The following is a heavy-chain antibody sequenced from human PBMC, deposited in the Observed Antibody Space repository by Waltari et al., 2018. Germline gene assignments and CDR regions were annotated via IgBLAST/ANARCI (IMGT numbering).Heavy chain of an antibody. CDR3: VAAGISGSYYAFDY. CDR1: GFSFSHSA. Sequence: QIQMVQSGTEVKKPGTAGKVSCKASGFSFSHSAVQWVRPARGQRLEWIGGIVVANGNTNYAQKFQERITIARDTSTRTAYMELSSLTSEDTAIYYCVAAGISGSYYAFDYWAQGALVTVSS. J-gene: IGHJ4*02. D-gene: IGHD1-26*01. V-gene: IGHV1-58*01. CDR2: IVVANGNT.